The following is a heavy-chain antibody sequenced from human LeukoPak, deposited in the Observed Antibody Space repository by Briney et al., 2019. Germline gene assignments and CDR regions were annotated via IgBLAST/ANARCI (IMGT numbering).Heavy chain of an antibody. Sequence: SETLSLTCTVSGYSISSGYYWGWIRQPPGKGLEWIGGIYHSGSTYYNPSLKSRVTISVDTSKNQFSLKLSSVTAADTAVYYCARRYREFDYWGQGTLVTVSS. J-gene: IGHJ4*02. V-gene: IGHV4-38-2*02. CDR3: ARRYREFDY. D-gene: IGHD5-12*01. CDR1: GYSISSGYY. CDR2: IYHSGST.